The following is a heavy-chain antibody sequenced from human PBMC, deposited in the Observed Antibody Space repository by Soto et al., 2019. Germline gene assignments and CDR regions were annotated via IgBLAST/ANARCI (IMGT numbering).Heavy chain of an antibody. Sequence: GGSLRLSCAASGFTFDDSAMHWVRQAPGKGLEWVSGISWNSGSMGYADSVKGRFTISRDNAKNSLYLQMNSLRAEDTALYYCAKDNNSGYSSSWNQVEPYSYYYMDVWGKGTTVTVSS. D-gene: IGHD6-13*01. CDR2: ISWNSGSM. CDR1: GFTFDDSA. CDR3: AKDNNSGYSSSWNQVEPYSYYYMDV. J-gene: IGHJ6*03. V-gene: IGHV3-9*01.